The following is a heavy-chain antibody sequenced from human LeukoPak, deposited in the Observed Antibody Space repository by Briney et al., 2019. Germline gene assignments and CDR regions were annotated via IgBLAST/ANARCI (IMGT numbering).Heavy chain of an antibody. D-gene: IGHD3-3*01. CDR3: ARGTYYDFWSGSPYYYYYMDV. V-gene: IGHV4-30-4*08. CDR2: IYYSGST. Sequence: PSETLSLTCTVSGGSISSGDYYWSWIRQPPGQGLEWIGYIYYSGSTYYNPSLKSRVTISVDTSKNQFSLKLSSVTAADTAVYYCARGTYYDFWSGSPYYYYYMDVWGKGTTVTVS. CDR1: GGSISSGDYY. J-gene: IGHJ6*03.